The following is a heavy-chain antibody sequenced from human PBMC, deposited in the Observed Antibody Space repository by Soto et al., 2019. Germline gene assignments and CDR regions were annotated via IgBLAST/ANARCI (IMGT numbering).Heavy chain of an antibody. J-gene: IGHJ6*02. D-gene: IGHD3-3*01. CDR1: GFTFSSYW. Sequence: VGSLRLSCAASGFTFSSYWMHWVRQAPGKGLVWVSRINSDGSSTSYADSVKGRFTISRDNAKNTLYLQMNSLRAEDTAVYYCAREGYDFWSGYHLPHYYYGMDVWGQGTTVTVSS. CDR3: AREGYDFWSGYHLPHYYYGMDV. V-gene: IGHV3-74*01. CDR2: INSDGSST.